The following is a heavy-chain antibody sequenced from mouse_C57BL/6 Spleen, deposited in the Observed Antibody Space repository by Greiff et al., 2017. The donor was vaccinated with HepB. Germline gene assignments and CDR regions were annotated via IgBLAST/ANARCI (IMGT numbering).Heavy chain of an antibody. Sequence: VQLQQPGAELVKPGASVKLSCKASGYTFTSYWMQWVKQRPGQGLEWIGEIDPSDSYTNYHQKFKGKATLTVDTSASTAYMQLSSLTSEDSAVYYCARRGTGTSWFAYWGQGTLVTVSA. D-gene: IGHD4-1*01. CDR1: GYTFTSYW. CDR3: ARRGTGTSWFAY. V-gene: IGHV1-50*01. J-gene: IGHJ3*01. CDR2: IDPSDSYT.